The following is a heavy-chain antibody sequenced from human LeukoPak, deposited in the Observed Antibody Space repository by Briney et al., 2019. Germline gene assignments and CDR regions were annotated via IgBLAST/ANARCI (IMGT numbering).Heavy chain of an antibody. CDR2: TPYHGVSR. V-gene: IGHV3-30*02. J-gene: IGHJ4*02. CDR3: AKDRHGDYTSDY. CDR1: GFIFGSYG. Sequence: GGSLRLSCAASGFIFGSYGMHWVRLAPVKGLEWVAFTPYHGVSRYYTESVKGRFTISRDNSKSTLYLQMNSLRIEDTAVYYCAKDRHGDYTSDYWGQGTLVIVSS. D-gene: IGHD4-17*01.